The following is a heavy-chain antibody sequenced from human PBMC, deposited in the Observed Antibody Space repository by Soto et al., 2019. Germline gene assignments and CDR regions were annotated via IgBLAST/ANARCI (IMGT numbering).Heavy chain of an antibody. Sequence: GGSLRLSCAASGFTFSSYAMSWVRQAPGKGLEWVSAISGSGGSTYYADSVKGRFTISRDNSKNTLYLQMNSLRAEDTAVYYCAKDLPYDYIWGSYRYFGYFDYWGQGTLVTVSS. V-gene: IGHV3-23*01. CDR3: AKDLPYDYIWGSYRYFGYFDY. J-gene: IGHJ4*02. CDR1: GFTFSSYA. D-gene: IGHD3-16*02. CDR2: ISGSGGST.